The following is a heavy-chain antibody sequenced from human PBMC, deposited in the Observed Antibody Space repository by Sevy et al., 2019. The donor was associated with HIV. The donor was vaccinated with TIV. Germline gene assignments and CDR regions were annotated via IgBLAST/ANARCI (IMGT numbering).Heavy chain of an antibody. J-gene: IGHJ4*02. V-gene: IGHV4-61*01. CDR1: GGSVSSGSYY. D-gene: IGHD5-12*01. CDR2: IYYSGST. CDR3: AKGADGYNYVDY. Sequence: SETLSLTCTVSGGSVSSGSYYWSWIRQPPGKGLEWIGYIYYSGSTNYNPSLKSRFTISVDTSKNQFSLKLSSVTAADTAVYYCAKGADGYNYVDYWGQGTLVTVSS.